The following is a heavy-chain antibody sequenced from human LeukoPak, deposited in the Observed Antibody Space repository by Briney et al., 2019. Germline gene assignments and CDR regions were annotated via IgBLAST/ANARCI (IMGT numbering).Heavy chain of an antibody. CDR3: ARGGEWELLGDFDY. CDR2: ISYEGSNK. V-gene: IGHV3-30*01. D-gene: IGHD1-26*01. CDR1: GFTFSSYA. J-gene: IGHJ4*02. Sequence: GGSLRLSCAASGFTFSSYAMHWVRQAPGKGLEWVAVISYEGSNKYYADSVKGRFTISRDNSKNTLYLQMNSLRAEDTAVYYCARGGEWELLGDFDYWGQGTLVTVSS.